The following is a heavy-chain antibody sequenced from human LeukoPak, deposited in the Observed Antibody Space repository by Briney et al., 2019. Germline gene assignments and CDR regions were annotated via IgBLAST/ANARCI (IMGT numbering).Heavy chain of an antibody. CDR3: ARGTITMVRGAHYYYMDV. CDR2: IYYSGST. Sequence: SQTLSLTCTVSSGSISSHYWSWIRQPPGKGLEWIGYIYYSGSTNYNPSLKSRVTISVDTSKNQFSLKLSSVTAADTAVYYCARGTITMVRGAHYYYMDVWGKGTTVTVSS. J-gene: IGHJ6*03. D-gene: IGHD3-10*01. CDR1: SGSISSHY. V-gene: IGHV4-59*11.